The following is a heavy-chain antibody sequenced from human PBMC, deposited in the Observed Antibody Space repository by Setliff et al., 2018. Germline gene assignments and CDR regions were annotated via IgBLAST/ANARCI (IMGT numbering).Heavy chain of an antibody. D-gene: IGHD3-22*01. CDR2: VDPEDGET. V-gene: IGHV1-69-2*01. Sequence: ASVKVSCKASGYTLTDYYMHWVQQAPGKGLEWMGRVDPEDGETIYAEEFQGRVTITADTSTDTAYMELSSLRSEDTAVYYCATDPFYYDSSGVDDYWGQGTLVTVS. CDR1: GYTLTDYY. J-gene: IGHJ4*02. CDR3: ATDPFYYDSSGVDDY.